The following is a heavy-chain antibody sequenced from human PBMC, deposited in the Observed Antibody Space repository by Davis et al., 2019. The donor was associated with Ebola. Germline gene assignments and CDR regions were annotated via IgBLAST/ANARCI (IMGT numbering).Heavy chain of an antibody. CDR1: GGTFINYA. V-gene: IGHV1-18*01. CDR2: ISAYNGNT. Sequence: ASVKVSCKASGGTFINYAISWVRQAPGQGFEWMGWISAYNGNTNYAQKLQGRVTMTTDTSTSTVYMELSSLRSEDTAVYYCARDGGCCTNPYYYMDVWGKGTTVTVSS. J-gene: IGHJ6*03. D-gene: IGHD2-8*01. CDR3: ARDGGCCTNPYYYMDV.